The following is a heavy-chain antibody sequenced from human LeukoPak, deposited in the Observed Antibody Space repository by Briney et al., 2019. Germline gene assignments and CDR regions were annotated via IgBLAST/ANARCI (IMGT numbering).Heavy chain of an antibody. Sequence: SETLSLTCAVYGGSFSNYYWTWIRQTPGRGLEWIGDMSPSGNPNYNPSLKSRVTISVDTSKNQFSLKLRSVTAADTAVYSCARGDTASYWGQGTLATVSS. D-gene: IGHD5-18*01. J-gene: IGHJ4*02. CDR2: MSPSGNP. V-gene: IGHV4-34*01. CDR1: GGSFSNYY. CDR3: ARGDTASY.